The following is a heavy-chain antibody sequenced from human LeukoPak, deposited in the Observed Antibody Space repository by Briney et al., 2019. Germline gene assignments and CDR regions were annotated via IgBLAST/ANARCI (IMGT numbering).Heavy chain of an antibody. CDR2: INPNSGGT. CDR3: ARKPISTSYCSGGSCYYYYGMDV. Sequence: AAVKVSCKASGHTFTGYYMHWVRQAPGQGLEWMGWINPNSGGTNYAQKFQGRVTMTRDTSISTAYMELSRLRSDDTAVYYCARKPISTSYCSGGSCYYYYGMDVWGQGTTVTVSS. V-gene: IGHV1-2*02. CDR1: GHTFTGYY. D-gene: IGHD2-15*01. J-gene: IGHJ6*02.